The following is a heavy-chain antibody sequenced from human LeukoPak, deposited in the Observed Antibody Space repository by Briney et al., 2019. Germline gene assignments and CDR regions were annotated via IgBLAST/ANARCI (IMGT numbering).Heavy chain of an antibody. Sequence: ASVKVSCKASGGTFSSYAISWVRQAPGQGLEWMGGIIPIFGTANYAQKFQGRVTITADESTSTAYMELSSLRSEDTAVYYCAREGLAAAGLTPGWFDPWGQGTLVTVSS. CDR3: AREGLAAAGLTPGWFDP. V-gene: IGHV1-69*13. J-gene: IGHJ5*02. CDR2: IIPIFGTA. D-gene: IGHD6-13*01. CDR1: GGTFSSYA.